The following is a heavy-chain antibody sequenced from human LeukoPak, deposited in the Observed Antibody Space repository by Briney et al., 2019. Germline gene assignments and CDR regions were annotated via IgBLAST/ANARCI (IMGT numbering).Heavy chain of an antibody. D-gene: IGHD3-22*01. CDR2: IYYSGST. J-gene: IGHJ4*02. V-gene: IGHV4-39*01. Sequence: TSETLSLTCTVSGGSISSSSYYWGWIRQPPGKGLEWIGSIYYSGSTYYHPSLKSRVTISVDTSKNQFSLKLSSVTAADTAVYYCARGRRYYDSSGRYFAFWGQGTLVTVSS. CDR1: GGSISSSSYY. CDR3: ARGRRYYDSSGRYFAF.